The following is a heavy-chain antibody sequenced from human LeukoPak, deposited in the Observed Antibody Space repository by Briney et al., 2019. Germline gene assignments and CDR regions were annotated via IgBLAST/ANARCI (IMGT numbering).Heavy chain of an antibody. CDR1: GGTFSSYT. V-gene: IGHV1-69*04. CDR2: IIPILSIA. D-gene: IGHD4-17*01. CDR3: ARDEGGYYGDYAGYFDY. J-gene: IGHJ4*02. Sequence: ASVKVSCKASGGTFSSYTISWVRQAPGQGLEWMGRIIPILSIANYAQKFQGRVTITADKSTSTAYMELSSLRSEDTAVYYCARDEGGYYGDYAGYFDYWGQGTLVTVSS.